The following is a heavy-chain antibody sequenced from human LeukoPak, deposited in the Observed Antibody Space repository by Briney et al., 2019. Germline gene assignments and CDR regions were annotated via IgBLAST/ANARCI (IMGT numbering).Heavy chain of an antibody. CDR2: IYHSGST. V-gene: IGHV4-30-2*01. Sequence: SETLSLTCAVSAGSISSGGYSLSWIRQPPGKGLEWNRYIYHSGSTYYNPSLKSRVTISVDRSKNQFSQKLSSVTAADTAVYYCARVGDLAAAGRYNWFDPGGQGTLVTVSS. J-gene: IGHJ5*02. D-gene: IGHD6-13*01. CDR1: AGSISSGGYS. CDR3: ARVGDLAAAGRYNWFDP.